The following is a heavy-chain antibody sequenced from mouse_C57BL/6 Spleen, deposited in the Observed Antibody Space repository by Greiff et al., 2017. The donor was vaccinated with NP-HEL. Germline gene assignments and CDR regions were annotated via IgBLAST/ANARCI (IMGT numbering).Heavy chain of an antibody. V-gene: IGHV1-69*01. CDR1: GYTFTSYW. Sequence: VQLQESGAELVMPGASVKLSCKASGYTFTSYWMHWVKQRPGQGLEWIGEIDPSDSYTNYNQKFKGKSTLTVDKSSSTAYMQLSSLTSEDSAVYYCARGPRYFDVWGTGTTVTVSS. J-gene: IGHJ1*03. CDR2: IDPSDSYT. CDR3: ARGPRYFDV.